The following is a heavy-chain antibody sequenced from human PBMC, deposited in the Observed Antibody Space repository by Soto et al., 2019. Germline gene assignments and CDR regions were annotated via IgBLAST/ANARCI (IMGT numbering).Heavy chain of an antibody. CDR1: GESISSGDHD. CDR2: IYYSGNT. CDR3: ARDAGYCNSVSCYPYNMDV. D-gene: IGHD2-15*01. Sequence: SETLSLTCTVSGESISSGDHDWMWFRQSPGEVLDWIGFIYYSGNTYYNPSLKSRVSMSVDTSNNQFSLKLNSVTAADTAVYYCARDAGYCNSVSCYPYNMDVWGQVTTVTVSS. V-gene: IGHV4-30-4*01. J-gene: IGHJ6*02.